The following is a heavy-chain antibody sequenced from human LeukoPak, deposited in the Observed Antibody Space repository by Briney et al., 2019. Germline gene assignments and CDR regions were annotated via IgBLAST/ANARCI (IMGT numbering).Heavy chain of an antibody. CDR3: SRSGSSATLDY. J-gene: IGHJ4*02. Sequence: ASVKVSCKASGYTFTSYDINWVRQATGQGLEWMGWMNPNSGNTGYAQKFQGRVTITRNTSISTAYMELRSLRSGDTAVYYCSRSGSSATLDYWGQGTLVTVCS. CDR2: MNPNSGNT. CDR1: GYTFTSYD. D-gene: IGHD6-6*01. V-gene: IGHV1-8*03.